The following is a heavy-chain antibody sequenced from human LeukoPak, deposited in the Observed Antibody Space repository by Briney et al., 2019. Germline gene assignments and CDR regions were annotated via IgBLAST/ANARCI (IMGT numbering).Heavy chain of an antibody. D-gene: IGHD4/OR15-4a*01. V-gene: IGHV3-53*01. J-gene: IGHJ4*02. CDR3: ARDPGGAKFDY. Sequence: PGGSLRLSCAASGFTFSSYSMSWVRQAPGRGLEWVSVIYSGGSTAYADSVKGRFTISRDNSKNTLYLQLNSLRAEDTAVFYCARDPGGAKFDYWGQGTLVTVSS. CDR1: GFTFSSYS. CDR2: IYSGGST.